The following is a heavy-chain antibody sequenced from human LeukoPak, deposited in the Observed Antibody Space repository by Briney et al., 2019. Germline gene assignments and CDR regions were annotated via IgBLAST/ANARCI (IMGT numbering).Heavy chain of an antibody. D-gene: IGHD6-13*01. J-gene: IGHJ4*02. CDR3: AREGTAADLGYFDY. V-gene: IGHV3-11*06. CDR2: YISSSIYT. CDR1: GFTFSDYY. Sequence: PGGSLRLSCAASGFTFSDYYLSLIRQAPGKGLEWDSYYISSSIYTNHEDSVKSRFTISRDNSKNSLFLQMNSLRAEDTAVYYCAREGTAADLGYFDYWGQGTLVTVSS.